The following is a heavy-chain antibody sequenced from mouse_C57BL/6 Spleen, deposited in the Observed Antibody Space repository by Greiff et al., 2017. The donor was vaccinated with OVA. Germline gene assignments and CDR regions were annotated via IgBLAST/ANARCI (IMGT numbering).Heavy chain of an antibody. CDR3: AKGVYYDYDGANY. J-gene: IGHJ2*01. CDR2: IHPNSGST. V-gene: IGHV1-64*01. D-gene: IGHD2-4*01. CDR1: GYTFTSYW. Sequence: QVQLQQPGAELVKPGASVKLSCKASGYTFTSYWMHWVKQRPGQGLEWIGMIHPNSGSTNYNEKFKSKATLTVDKSSSTAYMQLSSLTSEDSAVYYCAKGVYYDYDGANYWGQGTTLTVSS.